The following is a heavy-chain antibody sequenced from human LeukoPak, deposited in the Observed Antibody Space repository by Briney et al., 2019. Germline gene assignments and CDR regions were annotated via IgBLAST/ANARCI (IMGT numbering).Heavy chain of an antibody. CDR3: TRGSYGDYGY. J-gene: IGHJ4*02. CDR2: INSGSNSI. Sequence: PGGSLRLSCAASGFTFSSYAMSWVRQAPGKGLEWVSSINSGSNSIYYADSVKGRFTISRDNAKNSLYLQMNSLRAEDTAVYYCTRGSYGDYGYWGQGTLVTVSS. D-gene: IGHD4-17*01. CDR1: GFTFSSYA. V-gene: IGHV3-21*01.